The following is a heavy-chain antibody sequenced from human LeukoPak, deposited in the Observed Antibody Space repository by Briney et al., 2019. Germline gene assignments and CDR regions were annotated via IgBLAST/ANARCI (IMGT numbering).Heavy chain of an antibody. CDR1: GFTVSNNY. CDR3: AKGGTYSSGP. V-gene: IGHV3-7*01. Sequence: GGSLRLSCAASGFTVSNNYMTWVRQAPGKGLEWVATIKPDGSAQYYVDSVKGRFTISRDNAKNSLFLQINSLRAEDTAVYYCAKGGTYSSGPWGQGPLVTVSS. D-gene: IGHD3-22*01. CDR2: IKPDGSAQ. J-gene: IGHJ5*02.